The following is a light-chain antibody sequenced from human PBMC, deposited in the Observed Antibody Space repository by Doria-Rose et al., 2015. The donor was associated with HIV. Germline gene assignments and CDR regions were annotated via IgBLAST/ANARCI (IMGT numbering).Light chain of an antibody. V-gene: IGLV1-51*02. CDR2: ENN. CDR1: SSNIGNNY. Sequence: CSRSSSNIGNNYISWYQNLPETAPKLLIYENNKRPSGIPDRFSGSKSGTSATLGIAGLQTGDEADYYCGTWDSSLSAVVFGGGTTLTVL. CDR3: GTWDSSLSAVV. J-gene: IGLJ2*01.